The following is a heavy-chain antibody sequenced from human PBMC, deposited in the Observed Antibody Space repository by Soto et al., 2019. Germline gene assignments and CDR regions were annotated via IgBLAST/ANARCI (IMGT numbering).Heavy chain of an antibody. D-gene: IGHD5-12*01. J-gene: IGHJ6*02. CDR2: IYYSGST. Sequence: SETLSLTCTVSGGSVSSGSYYWSWIRQPPGKGLEWIGYIYYSGSTNYNPSLKSRVTISVDTSKNQFSLKLSSVTAADTAVYYCARASGYDLGYYYYGMDVWGQGTTVTVSS. CDR1: GGSVSSGSYY. V-gene: IGHV4-61*01. CDR3: ARASGYDLGYYYYGMDV.